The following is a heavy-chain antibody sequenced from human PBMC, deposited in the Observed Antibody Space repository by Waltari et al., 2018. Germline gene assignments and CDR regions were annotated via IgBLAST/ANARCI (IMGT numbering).Heavy chain of an antibody. CDR2: INHSGST. V-gene: IGHV4-34*01. CDR1: GGSFSGYS. J-gene: IGHJ4*02. Sequence: QVQLQQWGAGLLKPSATLSLTCAVYGGSFSGYSWSWIRQPPGKGLEWIGEINHSGSTNYNPSLKSRVTISVDTSKNQFSLKLSSVTAADTAVYYCAGGRYYFDYWGQGTLVTVSS. CDR3: AGGRYYFDY.